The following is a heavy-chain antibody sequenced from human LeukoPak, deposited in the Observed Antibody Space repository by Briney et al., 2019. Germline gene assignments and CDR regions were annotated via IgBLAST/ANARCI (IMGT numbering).Heavy chain of an antibody. CDR1: GFTFSGFV. V-gene: IGHV3-73*01. Sequence: GGSLKLSCSASGFTFSGFVINWFRQAPGKGLEWVGRIRSEPNSYATAYAASVKGRFTISREDSKNTTYLQMNSLKTEDTAVYYCTRSGNYYYYMDVWGKGTTVAVSS. CDR3: TRSGNYYYYMDV. CDR2: IRSEPNSYAT. D-gene: IGHD1-26*01. J-gene: IGHJ6*03.